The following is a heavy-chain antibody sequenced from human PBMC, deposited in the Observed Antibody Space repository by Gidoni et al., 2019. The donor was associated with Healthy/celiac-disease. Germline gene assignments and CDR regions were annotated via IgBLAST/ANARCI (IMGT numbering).Heavy chain of an antibody. J-gene: IGHJ6*04. CDR2: ISSSSSYT. CDR1: LFTSSDYY. V-gene: IGHV3-11*06. D-gene: IGHD3-16*01. Sequence: QVQLVESVGGVVKHVGSLIPSCPDSLFTSSDYYRSWIRQPPGKGLEWVSYISSSSSYTNYADSVKGRFTISRDNAKNSLYLQMNSLRAEDTAVYYCARGNLGDYYYYGMDVWGKGTTVTVSS. CDR3: ARGNLGDYYYYGMDV.